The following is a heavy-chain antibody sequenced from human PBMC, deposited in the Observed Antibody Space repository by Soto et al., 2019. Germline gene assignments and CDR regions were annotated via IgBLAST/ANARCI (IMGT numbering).Heavy chain of an antibody. V-gene: IGHV3-66*01. CDR1: GFTVSSNY. J-gene: IGHJ6*02. D-gene: IGHD6-13*01. CDR3: AREPGIAAAGTIYYYGMDV. CDR2: IYSGGST. Sequence: EVQLVESGGGLVQPGGSLRLSCAASGFTVSSNYMSWVRQAPGKGLEWVSVIYSGGSTYYADSVKGRFTISRDNSKNTLYLQMNSLRAEDTAVYYCAREPGIAAAGTIYYYGMDVWGQGTTVTVSS.